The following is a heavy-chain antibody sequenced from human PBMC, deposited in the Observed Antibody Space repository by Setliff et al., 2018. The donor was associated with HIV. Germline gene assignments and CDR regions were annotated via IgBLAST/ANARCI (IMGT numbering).Heavy chain of an antibody. CDR2: IYYSGST. J-gene: IGHJ2*01. CDR3: LLWTGYYTYWFFDL. V-gene: IGHV4-39*07. Sequence: PSETLSLTCDVSGGSISSGSYYWAWIRQPPGKGLEWIGTIYYSGSTHYNPSLKSRLTISVDMSKNQLSLKLSSVTAADTAVYCCLLWTGYYTYWFFDLWGRGALVTVSS. CDR1: GGSISSGSYY. D-gene: IGHD3-3*01.